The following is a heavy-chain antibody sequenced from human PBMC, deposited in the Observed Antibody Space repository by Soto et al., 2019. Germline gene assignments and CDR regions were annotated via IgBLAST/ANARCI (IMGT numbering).Heavy chain of an antibody. J-gene: IGHJ6*02. CDR2: IYPGDSNT. V-gene: IGHV5-51*01. Sequence: GESLKISCKGSGYSFASYWIGWVRQMPGKGLEWMGIIYPGDSNTKYSPSFQGHVTISADKSISTAYLQWSSLKASDTAMYYCVRNLLPCTSSTCYGMAVWGQGTTVTVSS. CDR3: VRNLLPCTSSTCYGMAV. CDR1: GYSFASYW.